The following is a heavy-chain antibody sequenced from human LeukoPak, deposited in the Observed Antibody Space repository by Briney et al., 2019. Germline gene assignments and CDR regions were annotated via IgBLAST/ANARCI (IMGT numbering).Heavy chain of an antibody. CDR2: IYTSGST. CDR3: ARSRSYSSTWYNP. J-gene: IGHJ5*02. Sequence: SETLSFTCTVSGGSIGTYYWSWIRQPPGKGLEWIGYIYTSGSTSYNPSLKSRVTISVDTSKNQFSLKLTSVAAADSAVYYCARSRSYSSTWYNPWGQGTLVTVSS. CDR1: GGSIGTYY. D-gene: IGHD6-13*01. V-gene: IGHV4-4*09.